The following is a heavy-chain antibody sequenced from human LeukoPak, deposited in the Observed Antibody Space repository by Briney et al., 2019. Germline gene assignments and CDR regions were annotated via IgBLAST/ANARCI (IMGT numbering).Heavy chain of an antibody. CDR1: GFTFSSNG. V-gene: IGHV3-15*01. J-gene: IGHJ5*02. D-gene: IGHD3-22*01. Sequence: PGGSLILSCAASGFTFSSNGMSWVRQAPGKGLEWVGRIRSNSDGGTIDYAAPVKGRFTLSRDDSKTTLYLQMNSLQTEDTAVYYCATDFYDSTWGQGTLVTVSS. CDR3: ATDFYDST. CDR2: IRSNSDGGTI.